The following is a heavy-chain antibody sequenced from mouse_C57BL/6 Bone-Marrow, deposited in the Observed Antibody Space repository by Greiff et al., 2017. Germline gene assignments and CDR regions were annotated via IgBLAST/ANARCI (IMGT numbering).Heavy chain of an antibody. CDR2: ISNLAYSI. J-gene: IGHJ2*01. CDR3: ARETLDY. Sequence: EVKLVESGGGLVQPGGSLKLSCAASGFTFSDYGMAWVRQAPRKGPAWVAFISNLAYSIYYADTVTGRFTISRENAKNTLYLEMSSLRSEDTAMYYCARETLDYWGQGTTLTVSS. CDR1: GFTFSDYG. V-gene: IGHV5-15*01.